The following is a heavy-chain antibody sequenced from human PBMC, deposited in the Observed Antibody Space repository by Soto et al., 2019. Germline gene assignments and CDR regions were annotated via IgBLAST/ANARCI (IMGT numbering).Heavy chain of an antibody. CDR2: MSYDGSNK. D-gene: IGHD6-13*01. V-gene: IGHV3-30-3*01. Sequence: QVQLVESGGGVVQPGRSLRLSCAASGFTFSSYAMHWVRQAPGKGLEWVAVMSYDGSNKYYADSVKGRITISRDNSKNTPDLQMNSLRAEATAVYYCARETAAAGNSDYWGQGGLVTVSS. CDR1: GFTFSSYA. CDR3: ARETAAAGNSDY. J-gene: IGHJ4*02.